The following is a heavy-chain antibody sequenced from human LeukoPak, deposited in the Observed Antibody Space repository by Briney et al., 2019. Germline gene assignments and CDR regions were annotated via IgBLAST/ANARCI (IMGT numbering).Heavy chain of an antibody. V-gene: IGHV4-34*01. CDR2: INHSGST. D-gene: IGHD4-11*01. CDR3: ARETVTTFMDV. CDR1: GGSFSGYY. Sequence: KASETLSLTCAVYGGSFSGYYWSWIRKPPGKGLEWIGEINHSGSTNYNPSLKSRVTISVDTSKNQFSLKLSSVTAADTAVYYCARETVTTFMDVWGQGTTVTVSS. J-gene: IGHJ6*02.